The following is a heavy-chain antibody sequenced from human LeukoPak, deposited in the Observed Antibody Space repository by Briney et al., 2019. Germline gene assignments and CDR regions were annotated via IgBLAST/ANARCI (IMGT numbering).Heavy chain of an antibody. D-gene: IGHD6-19*01. J-gene: IGHJ4*02. CDR3: ARHLRAVAGGRYFDY. CDR2: IYHNGGT. CDR1: GGSISLYY. V-gene: IGHV4-59*08. Sequence: SETLSLTCTVFGGSISLYYWTWIRQPPGKGLEWIGYIYHNGGTNYNPSLQSRLTISVDTSKNQFSLKLSSVTAADTAVYYCARHLRAVAGGRYFDYWGQGTQVTVSS.